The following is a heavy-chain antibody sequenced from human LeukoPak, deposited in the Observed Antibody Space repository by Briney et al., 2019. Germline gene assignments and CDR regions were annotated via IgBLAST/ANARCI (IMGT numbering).Heavy chain of an antibody. CDR2: IYSGGST. Sequence: PGGSLRLSCAASGFTVSNNYMSWVRQAPGKGLEWVSVIYSGGSTYYADSVKGRFTIFRDNSKNTLYLQMNSLRAEDTAVYYCARVLVDTAMPFGTWGQGTLVTVSS. CDR1: GFTVSNNY. D-gene: IGHD5-18*01. V-gene: IGHV3-66*01. J-gene: IGHJ4*02. CDR3: ARVLVDTAMPFGT.